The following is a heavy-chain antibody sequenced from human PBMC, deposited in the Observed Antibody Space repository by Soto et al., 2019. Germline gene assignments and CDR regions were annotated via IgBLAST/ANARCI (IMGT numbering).Heavy chain of an antibody. CDR2: ISACNGNT. J-gene: IGHJ6*03. D-gene: IGHD4-17*01. V-gene: IGHV1-18*01. Sequence: QVQLVQSGAEVKKPGASVKVSCKASGYTFTSYGISWVRRAPGQGLEWMGCISACNGNTNYAQKLQGRVTMTTDTSTSTAYMELRSLRSDDTAVYYCAMRADGEHYMDVWGKGTTVTVSS. CDR3: AMRADGEHYMDV. CDR1: GYTFTSYG.